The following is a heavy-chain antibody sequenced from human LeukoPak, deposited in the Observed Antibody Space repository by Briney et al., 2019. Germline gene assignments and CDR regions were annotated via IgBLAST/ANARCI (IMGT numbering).Heavy chain of an antibody. CDR2: ISYDGSNK. V-gene: IGHV3-30-3*01. CDR1: GFTFSSYA. Sequence: QPGRSLRLSCAASGFTFSSYAMHWVRQAPGKGLEWVAVISYDGSNKYYADSVKGRFTISRDNSKNTLYLQMNSLRAEDTAVYYCARIGVPGDSVAQFDYWGQGTLVTVSS. CDR3: ARIGVPGDSVAQFDY. J-gene: IGHJ4*02. D-gene: IGHD6-19*01.